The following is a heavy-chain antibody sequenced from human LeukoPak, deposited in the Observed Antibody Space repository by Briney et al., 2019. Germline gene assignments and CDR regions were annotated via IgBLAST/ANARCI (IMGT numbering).Heavy chain of an antibody. CDR3: ARGGVEVAVYFDF. CDR2: VYHTGSA. Sequence: PSKTLSLTCDVSGYLISTDYYWGWIRKPPGKGLEWIGAVYHTGSAYYNPSLKSRVTISVDTSKNQLSLQLTSVTAADTAVYYCARGGVEVAVYFDFWGQGTLVTVSS. CDR1: GYLISTDYY. J-gene: IGHJ4*02. D-gene: IGHD2-15*01. V-gene: IGHV4-38-2*01.